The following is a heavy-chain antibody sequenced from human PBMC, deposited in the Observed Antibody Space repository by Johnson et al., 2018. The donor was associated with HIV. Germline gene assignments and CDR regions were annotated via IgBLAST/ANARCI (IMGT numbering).Heavy chain of an antibody. J-gene: IGHJ3*02. CDR3: AREVDGFDI. CDR2: IYRGGST. Sequence: VQLVESGGGLVKPGGSLRLSCAASGFTFSDYYMSWIRQAPGKGLEWVSVIYRGGSTYYADSVKGRFTISRDNSKNTLYFQMNGLRAEDTAVYYCAREVDGFDIWGQGTMVTVSS. V-gene: IGHV3-66*01. CDR1: GFTFSDYY.